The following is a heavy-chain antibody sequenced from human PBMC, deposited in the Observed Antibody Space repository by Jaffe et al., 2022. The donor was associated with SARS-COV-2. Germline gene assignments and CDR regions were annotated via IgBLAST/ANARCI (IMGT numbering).Heavy chain of an antibody. Sequence: QVQLVQSGAEVKKPGASVKVSCKASGYTFTGYYMHWVRQAPGQGLEWMGWINPNSGGTNYAQKFQGRVTMTRDTSISTAYMELSRLRSDDTAVYYCARGRPSDIVVVVAATGFGWVDPWGQGTLVTVSS. J-gene: IGHJ5*02. CDR3: ARGRPSDIVVVVAATGFGWVDP. CDR2: INPNSGGT. V-gene: IGHV1-2*02. D-gene: IGHD2-15*01. CDR1: GYTFTGYY.